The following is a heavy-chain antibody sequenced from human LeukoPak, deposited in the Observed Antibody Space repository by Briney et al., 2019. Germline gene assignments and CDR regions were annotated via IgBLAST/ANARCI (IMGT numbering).Heavy chain of an antibody. CDR2: IIPIFGTA. D-gene: IGHD5-12*01. CDR1: GGTFSSYA. Sequence: GASVKVSCKASGGTFSSYAISWVRQAPGQGLEWMGGIIPIFGTANYAQKFQGRVTITADESTSIAYMELSSLRSEDTAVYYCARGLWNSGYDLSRAFYYYGMDVWGQGTTVTVSS. V-gene: IGHV1-69*13. J-gene: IGHJ6*02. CDR3: ARGLWNSGYDLSRAFYYYGMDV.